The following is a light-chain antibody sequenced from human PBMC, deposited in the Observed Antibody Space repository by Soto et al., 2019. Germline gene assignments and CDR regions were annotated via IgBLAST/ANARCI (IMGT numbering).Light chain of an antibody. V-gene: IGKV1-5*01. J-gene: IGKJ1*01. Sequence: DIQMTQSPSTLSASVGDRVTITCRASQSISTWLAWYQQKPGRAPNLLIYDASILESGVPSRFSGSGSGTEFTLTISSLQPDDFATYYCQQFKSFFSFGQGTKV. CDR2: DAS. CDR3: QQFKSFFS. CDR1: QSISTW.